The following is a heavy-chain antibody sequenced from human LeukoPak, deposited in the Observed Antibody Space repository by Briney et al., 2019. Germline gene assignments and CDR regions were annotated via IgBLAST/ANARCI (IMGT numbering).Heavy chain of an antibody. CDR2: ISYDGSYK. CDR1: GFTFSNYG. J-gene: IGHJ4*02. V-gene: IGHV3-30*03. D-gene: IGHD3-22*01. CDR3: ARSQYYYDSSGYPADY. Sequence: PGRSLRLSCAASGFTFSNYGMHWVRQAPGKGLEWVAFISYDGSYKYYADSVKGRFTISRDNSKNTLYLQMGSLRAEDMAVYYCARSQYYYDSSGYPADYWGQGTLVTVSS.